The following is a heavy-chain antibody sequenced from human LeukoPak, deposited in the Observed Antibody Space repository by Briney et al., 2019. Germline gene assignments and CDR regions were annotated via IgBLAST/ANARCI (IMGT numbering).Heavy chain of an antibody. CDR2: IKEDGSEK. V-gene: IGHV3-7*03. CDR1: GFTFSTYW. CDR3: VRLPTGSGREAFDI. J-gene: IGHJ3*02. D-gene: IGHD3-10*01. Sequence: GGSLRLSCAASGFTFSTYWMSWVRQAPGKELEWVANIKEDGSEKYYVESLKGRFTISRDNAKNSLYLQMNSLRAEDTAVYYCVRLPTGSGREAFDIWGQGTMVTVSS.